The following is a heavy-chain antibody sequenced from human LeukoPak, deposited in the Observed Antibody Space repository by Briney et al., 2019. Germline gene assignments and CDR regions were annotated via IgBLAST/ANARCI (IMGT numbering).Heavy chain of an antibody. D-gene: IGHD2-2*01. V-gene: IGHV1-2*02. CDR1: GYTFTGYY. Sequence: ASVKVSCKASGYTFTGYYMHWVRQASGQGLEWMGWINPNSGGTNYAQKLQGRVTMTTDTSTSTAYMELRSLRSDDTAVYYCARNYIVVVPAATNWFDPWGQGTLVTVSS. CDR2: INPNSGGT. J-gene: IGHJ5*02. CDR3: ARNYIVVVPAATNWFDP.